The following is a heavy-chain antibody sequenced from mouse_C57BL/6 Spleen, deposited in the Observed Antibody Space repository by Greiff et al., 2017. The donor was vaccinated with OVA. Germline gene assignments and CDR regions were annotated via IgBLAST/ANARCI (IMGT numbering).Heavy chain of an antibody. Sequence: EVKLMESGAELVKPGASVKLSCTASGFNITDYYMHWVKQRTEQGLEWIGRIDPEDGETKYAPKFQGKATITADTSSNTAYLQLSSLTSEDTAVYYCAHGNYFYYYAMDYWGQGTSVTVSS. CDR3: AHGNYFYYYAMDY. J-gene: IGHJ4*01. D-gene: IGHD2-1*01. CDR1: GFNITDYY. CDR2: IDPEDGET. V-gene: IGHV14-2*01.